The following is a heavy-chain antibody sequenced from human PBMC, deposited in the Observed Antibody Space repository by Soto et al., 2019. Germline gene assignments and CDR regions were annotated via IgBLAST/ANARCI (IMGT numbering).Heavy chain of an antibody. CDR3: ARGGRFAVADTDY. V-gene: IGHV1-18*01. J-gene: IGHJ4*02. CDR1: GYTFTNYG. D-gene: IGHD3-3*01. CDR2: ISAYNGNT. Sequence: QVQLVQSGVEVKKPGASVKVSCKASGYTFTNYGITWVRQAPGQGLELLGWISAYNGNTNYAQKFQGRVTMTTDTSTSTAYMDRMSLRSDATAVYYCARGGRFAVADTDYWGQGTLLTVSS.